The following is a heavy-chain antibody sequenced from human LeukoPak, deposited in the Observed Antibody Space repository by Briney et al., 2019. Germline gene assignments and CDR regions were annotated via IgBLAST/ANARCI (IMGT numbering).Heavy chain of an antibody. Sequence: GGSLRLSCAASGFTFSSYGMHWVRQAPGKGLEWVAVIWYDGSNKYYADSVKGRFTISRDNSKNTLYLQMNSLRAEDTAVYYCAKQASGWSLWGQGTLVTVSS. CDR1: GFTFSSYG. D-gene: IGHD6-19*01. CDR3: AKQASGWSL. CDR2: IWYDGSNK. J-gene: IGHJ4*02. V-gene: IGHV3-33*06.